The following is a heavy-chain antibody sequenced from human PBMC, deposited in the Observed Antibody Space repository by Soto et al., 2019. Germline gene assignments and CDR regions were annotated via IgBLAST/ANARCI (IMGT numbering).Heavy chain of an antibody. CDR1: GFTFSSSA. D-gene: IGHD6-19*01. CDR2: ISYDGFNK. J-gene: IGHJ4*02. CDR3: ARLQAVSGSQGFDS. Sequence: QVQLVESGEGVVQPGTSLRLSCAASGFTFSSSAMHWVRQAPGKGLAWVAVISYDGFNKYYADSVKGRFTISRHNSRDTMYRHMDNLGAGDTAVYYCARLQAVSGSQGFDSWGQGTLVTVSS. V-gene: IGHV3-30-3*01.